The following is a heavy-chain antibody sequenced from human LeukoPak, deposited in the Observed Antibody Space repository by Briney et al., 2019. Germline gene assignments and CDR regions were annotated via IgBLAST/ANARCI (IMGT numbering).Heavy chain of an antibody. D-gene: IGHD3-10*01. V-gene: IGHV4-59*08. Sequence: SETLSLTCTVSGGSISSYYWSWIRQPPGKGLEWIGYIYYSGSTNYNPSLKSRVTISVDTSKNQFSLKLSSVTAADTAVYYCARHNPMYHGSGNWFDPWGQGTLVTVSS. J-gene: IGHJ5*02. CDR3: ARHNPMYHGSGNWFDP. CDR1: GGSISSYY. CDR2: IYYSGST.